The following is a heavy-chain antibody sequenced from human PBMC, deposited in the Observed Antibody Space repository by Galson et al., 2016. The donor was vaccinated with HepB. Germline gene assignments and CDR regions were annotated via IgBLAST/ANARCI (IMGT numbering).Heavy chain of an antibody. J-gene: IGHJ4*02. CDR2: ISGHNGNT. CDR3: AGDWAEVFTNADN. CDR1: GYTFSNYG. V-gene: IGHV1-18*04. D-gene: IGHD1-1*01. Sequence: SVKVSCKASGYTFSNYGITWVRQVPGQGLEWMGWISGHNGNTVYAQKFQGRVTVTTDTSTSTAFMEMRSLRSDDTAVYYCAGDWAEVFTNADNWGQGTLVTISS.